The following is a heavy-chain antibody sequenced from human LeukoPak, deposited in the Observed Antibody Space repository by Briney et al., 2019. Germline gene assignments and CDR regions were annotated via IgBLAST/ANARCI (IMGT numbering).Heavy chain of an antibody. D-gene: IGHD5-24*01. V-gene: IGHV3-30-3*01. Sequence: PGGSRRLSCAASGFTFSSYAMHWVRQAPGKGLEWVAVISYDASSKYYTDSVKGRFTISRDNSKNTLYLQMNTLRADDTAVYFCARDLMATIYYYYGMDVWGRGTTVTVSS. J-gene: IGHJ6*02. CDR3: ARDLMATIYYYYGMDV. CDR2: ISYDASSK. CDR1: GFTFSSYA.